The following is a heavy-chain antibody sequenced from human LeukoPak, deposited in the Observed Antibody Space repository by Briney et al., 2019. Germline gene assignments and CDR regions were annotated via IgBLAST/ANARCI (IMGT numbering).Heavy chain of an antibody. D-gene: IGHD3-22*01. CDR2: ISSSSSTI. V-gene: IGHV3-48*04. Sequence: GSLRLSCAASGFTFSSYSMNWVRQAPGKGLEWVSYISSSSSTIYYADSVKGRFTISRDNAKNSLYLQMNSLRAEDTAVYYCAREDYDSSGYYYFDYWGQGTLVTVSS. J-gene: IGHJ4*02. CDR3: AREDYDSSGYYYFDY. CDR1: GFTFSSYS.